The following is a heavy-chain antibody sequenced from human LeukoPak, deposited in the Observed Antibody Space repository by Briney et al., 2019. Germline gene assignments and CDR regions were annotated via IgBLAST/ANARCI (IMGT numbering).Heavy chain of an antibody. CDR1: GFSFTTYW. D-gene: IGHD3-9*01. V-gene: IGHV3-20*04. CDR3: ARLPLSYFPGYYMDV. CDR2: INWNGGST. J-gene: IGHJ6*03. Sequence: PGGSLRLSCAASGFSFTTYWMSWVRQAPGKGLEWVSGINWNGGSTGYADSVKGRFTISRDNAKNSLYLQMNSLRAEDTALYYCARLPLSYFPGYYMDVWGKGTTVTVSS.